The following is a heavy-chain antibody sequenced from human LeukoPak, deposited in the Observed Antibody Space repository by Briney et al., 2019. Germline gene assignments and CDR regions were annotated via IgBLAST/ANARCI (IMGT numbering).Heavy chain of an antibody. V-gene: IGHV3-23*01. CDR2: ISGSGGST. CDR3: ARDRADPDYGDYVFAY. CDR1: GFTFSSYA. J-gene: IGHJ4*02. Sequence: PGGSLRLSCAASGFTFSSYAMSWVRQAPGKGLEWVSAISGSGGSTYYADSVKGRFTISRDNSKNTLYLQMNSLRAEDTAVYYCARDRADPDYGDYVFAYWGQGTLVTVSS. D-gene: IGHD4-17*01.